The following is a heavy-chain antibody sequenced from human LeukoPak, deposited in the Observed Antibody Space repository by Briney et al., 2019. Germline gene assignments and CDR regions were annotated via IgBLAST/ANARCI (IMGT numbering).Heavy chain of an antibody. CDR3: AKLGEGRDDYSIRYDEYFGY. J-gene: IGHJ4*02. Sequence: GGSLRLSCAASGFTFSSYAMSWVRQAPGKGLEWVSTISGSGGSTYYADSVKGRFTISRDNSKNTLYLQMNSLRAEDTAVYYCAKLGEGRDDYSIRYDEYFGYWGQGTLVTVSS. V-gene: IGHV3-23*01. CDR1: GFTFSSYA. D-gene: IGHD4-11*01. CDR2: ISGSGGST.